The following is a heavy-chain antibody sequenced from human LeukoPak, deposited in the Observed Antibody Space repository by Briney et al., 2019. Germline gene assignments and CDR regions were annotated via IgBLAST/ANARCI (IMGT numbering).Heavy chain of an antibody. V-gene: IGHV3-7*01. CDR1: GYSFYTNM. CDR3: MSAHGY. J-gene: IGHJ4*02. CDR2: ILPGGKES. Sequence: GGSLRLSCVVSGYSFYTNMMIWVPPAPGKGLEWVATILPGGKESYRVNSVKDGFIIPRDKAKNPRFLQMNILRGDDTALYYCMSAHGYWGQGTLVTVSS.